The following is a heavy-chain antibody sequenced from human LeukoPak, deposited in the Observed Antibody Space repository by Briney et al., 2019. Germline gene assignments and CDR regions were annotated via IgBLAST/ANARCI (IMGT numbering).Heavy chain of an antibody. Sequence: GGSLRLSCAASGFSLGDYWMNWVRQAPGRGLEWVSAISNNGGRTDYADSVKGRFTISRDNSKSTLYLHMDSLRAEDTAVYYCARDEDTSALSEYWGQGTLVTVSS. V-gene: IGHV3-23*01. J-gene: IGHJ4*02. CDR2: ISNNGGRT. CDR3: ARDEDTSALSEY. D-gene: IGHD2/OR15-2a*01. CDR1: GFSLGDYW.